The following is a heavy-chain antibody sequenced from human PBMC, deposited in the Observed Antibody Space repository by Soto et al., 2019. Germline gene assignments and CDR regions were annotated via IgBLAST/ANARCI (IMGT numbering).Heavy chain of an antibody. CDR3: AKGLFFGVVTATYYYGMDV. J-gene: IGHJ6*02. Sequence: QVQLVESGGGVVQPGRSLRLSCAASGFTFSSYGMHWVRQAPGKGLEWVAVISYDGSNKYYADSVKGRFTISRDNSKNTLYLQMNSLRAEDTAVYYCAKGLFFGVVTATYYYGMDVWGQGTTVTVSS. CDR2: ISYDGSNK. V-gene: IGHV3-30*18. CDR1: GFTFSSYG. D-gene: IGHD2-2*01.